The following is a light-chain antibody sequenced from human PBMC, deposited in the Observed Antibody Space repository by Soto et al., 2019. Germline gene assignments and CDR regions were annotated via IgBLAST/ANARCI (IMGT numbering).Light chain of an antibody. J-gene: IGKJ5*01. CDR3: QQYGSSPLVT. V-gene: IGKV3-20*01. CDR2: AAS. Sequence: EIVLTQSPGTLSLSPGERATPSCRASQSVSSSYLAWYQQKPGQPPRLLIYAASSRATGIPDRFSGSGSGTDFTLTISRLEPEDFAVYYCQQYGSSPLVTFGQGTRLEIK. CDR1: QSVSSSY.